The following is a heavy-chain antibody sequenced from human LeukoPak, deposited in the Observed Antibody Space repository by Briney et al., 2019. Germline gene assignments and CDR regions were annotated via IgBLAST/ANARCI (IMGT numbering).Heavy chain of an antibody. J-gene: IGHJ5*02. CDR3: AKNGQSGFSFDP. V-gene: IGHV4-34*01. CDR1: GGSLNGHY. Sequence: SETLSLTCAVYGGSLNGHYWSWIRQPPGKGREWIGEGSGSGGTKFNPSLKSRVTISADTSKNQFSLKLNSVTAADTAVYYCAKNGQSGFSFDPWGQGTLVTVSS. CDR2: GSGSGGT. D-gene: IGHD3-3*01.